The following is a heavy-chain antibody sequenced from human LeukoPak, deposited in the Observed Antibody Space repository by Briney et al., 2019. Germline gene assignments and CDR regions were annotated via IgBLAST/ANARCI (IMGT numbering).Heavy chain of an antibody. CDR3: AREASSYCSGGSCYPYYFDY. V-gene: IGHV3-74*01. Sequence: GGSLRLSCAASGFTFSSYAMSWVRQAPGKGLVWVSRIKSDGSSTSYADSVKGRFTISRDNAKNSLYLQMNSLRAEDTAVYYCAREASSYCSGGSCYPYYFDYWGQGTLVTVSS. D-gene: IGHD2-15*01. CDR1: GFTFSSYA. CDR2: IKSDGSST. J-gene: IGHJ4*02.